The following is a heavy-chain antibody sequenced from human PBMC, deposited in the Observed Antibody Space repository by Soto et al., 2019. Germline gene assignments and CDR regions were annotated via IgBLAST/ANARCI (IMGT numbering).Heavy chain of an antibody. CDR2: IIPIFGTA. V-gene: IGHV1-69*13. Sequence: ASVKVSCKASGGTFSSYAISWVRQAPGQGLEWMGGIIPIFGTANYAQKFQGRVTITADESTSTAYMELSSLRSEDTAVYYCARDHRWGAAPRTWGQGTLVTVSS. D-gene: IGHD3-16*01. J-gene: IGHJ5*02. CDR3: ARDHRWGAAPRT. CDR1: GGTFSSYA.